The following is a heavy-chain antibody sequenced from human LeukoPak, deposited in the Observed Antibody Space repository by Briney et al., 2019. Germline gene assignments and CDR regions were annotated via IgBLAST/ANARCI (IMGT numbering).Heavy chain of an antibody. D-gene: IGHD4-17*01. CDR2: ISGGGDTT. J-gene: IGHJ4*02. V-gene: IGHV3-23*01. CDR3: APTGFDY. Sequence: GGSLRLSCAASGFTFSNYWMNWVRQAPGKGLEWVSTISGGGDTTYYADSVKGRFTISRDNSKNTRYLLMNSLRAEDTAIYYCAPTGFDYWGQGTLVTVSS. CDR1: GFTFSNYW.